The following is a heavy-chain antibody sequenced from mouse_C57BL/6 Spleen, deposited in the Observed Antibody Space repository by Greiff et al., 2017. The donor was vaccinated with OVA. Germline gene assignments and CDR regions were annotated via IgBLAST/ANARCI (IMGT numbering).Heavy chain of an antibody. CDR1: GFTFSSYA. V-gene: IGHV5-4*01. J-gene: IGHJ2*01. CDR3: ARDRDEGGYFDY. Sequence: EVKLMESGGGLVKPGGSLKLSCAASGFTFSSYAMSWVRQTPEKRLEWVATISDGGSYTYYPDNVKGRFTISRDNAKNNLYLQMSHLKSEDTAMYYCARDRDEGGYFDYWGQGTTLTVSS. CDR2: ISDGGSYT. D-gene: IGHD3-3*01.